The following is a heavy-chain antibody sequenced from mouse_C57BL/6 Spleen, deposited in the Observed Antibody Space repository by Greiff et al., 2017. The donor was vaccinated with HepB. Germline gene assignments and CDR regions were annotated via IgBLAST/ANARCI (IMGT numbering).Heavy chain of an antibody. CDR2: IDPENGDT. Sequence: EVQLVESGAELVRPGASVKLSCTASGFNIKDDYMHWVKQRPEQGLEWIGWIDPENGDTEYASKFQGKATITADTSSNTAYLQLSSLTSEDTAVYYCTTTDDYPFAYWGQGTLVTVSA. V-gene: IGHV14-4*01. D-gene: IGHD2-4*01. CDR1: GFNIKDDY. CDR3: TTTDDYPFAY. J-gene: IGHJ3*01.